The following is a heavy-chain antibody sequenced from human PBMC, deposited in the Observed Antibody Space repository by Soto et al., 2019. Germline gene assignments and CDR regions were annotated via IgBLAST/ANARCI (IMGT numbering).Heavy chain of an antibody. V-gene: IGHV4-31*03. CDR1: GGSISSGGYY. CDR3: ARDIAAAGTRYFDL. CDR2: IYYSGST. Sequence: SETLSLTCTVSGGSISSGGYYWSWIRQHPGKGLEWIGYIYYSGSTYYNPSLKSRVTISVDTSKNQFSLKLSSVTAADTAVYYCARDIAAAGTRYFDLWGRGTPVTVSS. D-gene: IGHD6-13*01. J-gene: IGHJ2*01.